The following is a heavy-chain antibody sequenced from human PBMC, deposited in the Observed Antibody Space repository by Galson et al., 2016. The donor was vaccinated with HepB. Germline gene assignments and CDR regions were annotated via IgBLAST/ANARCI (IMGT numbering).Heavy chain of an antibody. CDR1: GFSISSYA. CDR3: AGGTAWHHFNF. J-gene: IGHJ4*02. Sequence: SLRLSCAASGFSISSYAMRWVRQAPGKGLEWVSSINVNGETTYYADSVKGRFTISRDNSRNTLYLQMSSMRVEDAAIYFCAGGTAWHHFNFCGQGSLVIVSS. V-gene: IGHV3-23*01. D-gene: IGHD1-26*01. CDR2: INVNGETT.